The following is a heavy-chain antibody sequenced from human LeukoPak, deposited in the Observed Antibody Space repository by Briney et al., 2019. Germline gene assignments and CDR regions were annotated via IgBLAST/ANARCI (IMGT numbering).Heavy chain of an antibody. J-gene: IGHJ6*02. Sequence: SDTLSLTCTVSGGSISNYYWSWIRQPAGKGLEWIGRIYTSGSTNYNPSLKSRVTMSVDTSKNQFSLKLRSVTAADTAVYYCARDSYLLGSYGYGMDVRGQGTTVTVSS. CDR3: ARDSYLLGSYGYGMDV. CDR2: IYTSGST. V-gene: IGHV4-4*07. CDR1: GGSISNYY. D-gene: IGHD3-16*01.